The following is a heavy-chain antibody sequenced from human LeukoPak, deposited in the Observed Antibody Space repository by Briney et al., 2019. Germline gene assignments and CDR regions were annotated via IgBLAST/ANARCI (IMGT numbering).Heavy chain of an antibody. CDR1: GFTFSSYA. Sequence: GGSLRLSCAASGFTFSSYAMHWVRQAPGKGLEWVAVISYDGSNKYYADSVKGRFTISRDNSKNTLYLQMNSLRAEDTAVYYCARGARYCSGGSCYPGAFDYWGQGTLVTVSP. CDR2: ISYDGSNK. CDR3: ARGARYCSGGSCYPGAFDY. V-gene: IGHV3-30*04. D-gene: IGHD2-15*01. J-gene: IGHJ4*02.